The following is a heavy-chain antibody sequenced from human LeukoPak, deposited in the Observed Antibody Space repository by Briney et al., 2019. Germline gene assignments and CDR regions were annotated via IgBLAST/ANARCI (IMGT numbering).Heavy chain of an antibody. D-gene: IGHD2-2*01. CDR3: ARDSGHCSSTGCYDYYMDV. Sequence: SVKVSCKASGGTFSSYAISWVRQAPGQGLEWMGGIIPIFGTANYAQKFQGRVTITTDESTSTAYMELSSLRSEDTAVYYCARDSGHCSSTGCYDYYMDVWGKGTTVTVSS. V-gene: IGHV1-69*05. J-gene: IGHJ6*03. CDR1: GGTFSSYA. CDR2: IIPIFGTA.